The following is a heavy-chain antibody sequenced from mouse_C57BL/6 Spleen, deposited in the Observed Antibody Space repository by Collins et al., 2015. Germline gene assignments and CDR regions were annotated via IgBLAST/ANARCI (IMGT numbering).Heavy chain of an antibody. CDR1: GYTFTTYG. V-gene: IGHV9-3*01. Sequence: QIQLVQSGPELKKPGETVKISCKASGYTFTTYGMSWVKQAPGKGLKWMGWINTYSGVPTYADDFKGRFAFSLETSASTAYLQINNLKNEDTATYFCARSDDGYLYYYAMDYWGQGTSVTVSS. CDR3: ARSDDGYLYYYAMDY. D-gene: IGHD2-3*01. CDR2: INTYSGVP. J-gene: IGHJ4*01.